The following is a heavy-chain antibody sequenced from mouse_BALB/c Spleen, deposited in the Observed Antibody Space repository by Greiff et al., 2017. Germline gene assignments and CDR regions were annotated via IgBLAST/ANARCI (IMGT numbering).Heavy chain of an antibody. V-gene: IGHV3-6*02. CDR2: ISYDGSN. CDR3: AREGTTARLHWYFDV. Sequence: ESGPGLVKPSQSLSLTCSVTGYSITSGYYWNWIRQFPGNKLEWMGYISYDGSNNYNPSLNNRISITRDTSKNQFFLKLNSVTTEDTATYYCAREGTTARLHWYFDVWGAGTTVTVSS. CDR1: GYSITSGYY. J-gene: IGHJ1*01. D-gene: IGHD1-2*01.